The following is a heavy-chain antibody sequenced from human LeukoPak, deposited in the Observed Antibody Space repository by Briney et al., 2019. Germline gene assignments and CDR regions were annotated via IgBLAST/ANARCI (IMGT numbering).Heavy chain of an antibody. CDR1: GFIFSSYN. Sequence: GGSLRLSCAASGFIFSSYNMNWVRQAPGKGLEWMSSISSSSNFIYYADSVKGRFTISRDNSKNTLYLQMNSLRAEDTAVYHCARGRGYSYGYGAFDIWGQGTKVTVSS. D-gene: IGHD5-18*01. V-gene: IGHV3-21*04. CDR3: ARGRGYSYGYGAFDI. J-gene: IGHJ3*02. CDR2: ISSSSNFI.